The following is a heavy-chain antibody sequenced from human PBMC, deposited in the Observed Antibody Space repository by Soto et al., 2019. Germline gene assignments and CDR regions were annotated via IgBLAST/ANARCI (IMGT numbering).Heavy chain of an antibody. D-gene: IGHD6-19*01. J-gene: IGHJ6*02. CDR1: GFTFSSYW. CDR3: ARMWAVAWLYYYYGMDV. CDR2: INSDGSST. Sequence: EVQLVESGGGLVQPGGSLRLSCAASGFTFSSYWMHWVRQAPGKGLVWVSRINSDGSSTSYADSVKGRFTISRDNAKNTLYMQMNSLRAEDTAVYYCARMWAVAWLYYYYGMDVWGRGTTVTVSS. V-gene: IGHV3-74*01.